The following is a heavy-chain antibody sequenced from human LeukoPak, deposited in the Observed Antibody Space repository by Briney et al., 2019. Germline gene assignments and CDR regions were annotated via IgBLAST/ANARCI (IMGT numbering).Heavy chain of an antibody. V-gene: IGHV4-34*01. Sequence: SETLSLTCTVSGGSISSYYWSWIRQPPGKGLEWIGEINHSGSTNYNPSLKSRVTISVDTSKNQFSLKLSSVTAADTAVYYCARGYCSSTSCYPEDWFDPWGQGTLVTVSS. CDR3: ARGYCSSTSCYPEDWFDP. CDR2: INHSGST. D-gene: IGHD2-2*01. J-gene: IGHJ5*02. CDR1: GGSISSYY.